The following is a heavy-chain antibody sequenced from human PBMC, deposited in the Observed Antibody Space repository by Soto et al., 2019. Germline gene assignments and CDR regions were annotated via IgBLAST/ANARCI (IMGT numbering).Heavy chain of an antibody. D-gene: IGHD6-19*01. Sequence: GGSLRLSCAASGFTFSSFAMSWVRQAPGKGLEWVSSIGGNSGSTYYSDSVKGRFTISRDNSKTSLYLQMDSLRNEDTAVYYCARFFGSGFDYWGQGTLVTVSS. J-gene: IGHJ4*02. CDR2: IGGNSGST. V-gene: IGHV3-23*01. CDR1: GFTFSSFA. CDR3: ARFFGSGFDY.